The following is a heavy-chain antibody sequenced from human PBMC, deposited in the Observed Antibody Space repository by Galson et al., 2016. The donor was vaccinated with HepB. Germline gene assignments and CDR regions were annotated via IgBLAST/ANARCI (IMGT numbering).Heavy chain of an antibody. CDR3: ARHAGTSYENYYMDV. D-gene: IGHD1-7*01. J-gene: IGHJ6*03. Sequence: SETLSLTCTVSGGSISSSYYWAWIRQPPGKGLEWIASIYYSGTPYYKPSLTSRVTISVDTSKSQFSLKVRSVTAAGTAVYYCARHAGTSYENYYMDVWGRGTTVAVSS. V-gene: IGHV4-39*01. CDR1: GGSISSSYY. CDR2: IYYSGTP.